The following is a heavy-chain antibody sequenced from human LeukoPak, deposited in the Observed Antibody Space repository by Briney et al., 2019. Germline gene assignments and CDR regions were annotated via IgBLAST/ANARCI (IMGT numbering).Heavy chain of an antibody. CDR1: GGTFSSYA. CDR3: AGGREDYYYGMDV. J-gene: IGHJ6*02. Sequence: VASVKVSCKASGGTFSSYAISWVRQAPGQGLEWMGRIIPILGIANYAQKFQGRVTITADKSTSTAYMELSSLRSEDTAVYYCAGGREDYYYGMDVWGQGTTVTVSS. CDR2: IIPILGIA. V-gene: IGHV1-69*04.